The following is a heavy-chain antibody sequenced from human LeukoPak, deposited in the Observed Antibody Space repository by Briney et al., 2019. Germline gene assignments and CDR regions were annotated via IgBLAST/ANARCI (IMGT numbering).Heavy chain of an antibody. V-gene: IGHV3-30*19. CDR3: ARPPGRYCSSTSCYTNFDY. CDR2: ISYDGSNK. CDR1: GFTFSGYG. D-gene: IGHD2-2*02. J-gene: IGHJ4*02. Sequence: GGSLRLSCAASGFTFSGYGMHWVRQAPGKGLEWVAVISYDGSNKYYADSVKGRFTISRDNSKNTLYLQMNSLRAEDTAVYYCARPPGRYCSSTSCYTNFDYWGQGTLVTVSS.